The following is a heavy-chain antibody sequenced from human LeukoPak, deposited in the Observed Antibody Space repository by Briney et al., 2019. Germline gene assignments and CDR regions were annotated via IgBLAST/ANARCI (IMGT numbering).Heavy chain of an antibody. Sequence: ASVKVSCKTSGYPFTNYGISWVRQAPGQGLEWMAWISAYNGNTNYLQKCQGRVTVTTDASTSTAYMELRTLRSDDTAVYYCARDRAARPYYFDYWGQGTLVTVSS. J-gene: IGHJ4*02. CDR3: ARDRAARPYYFDY. CDR2: ISAYNGNT. V-gene: IGHV1-18*01. D-gene: IGHD6-6*01. CDR1: GYPFTNYG.